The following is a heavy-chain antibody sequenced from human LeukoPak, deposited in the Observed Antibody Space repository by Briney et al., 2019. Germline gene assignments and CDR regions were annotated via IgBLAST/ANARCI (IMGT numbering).Heavy chain of an antibody. CDR2: ISGSGGST. V-gene: IGHV3-23*01. CDR1: GFTFSSYG. D-gene: IGHD3-22*01. Sequence: PGGSLRLSCAASGFTFSSYGMSWVRQAPGKGLEWVSAISGSGGSTYYADSVKGRFTISRDNSKNTLYLQMNSLRAEDTAVYYCAKARSRYYYDSSGYHRALFDYWGQGTLVTVSS. J-gene: IGHJ4*02. CDR3: AKARSRYYYDSSGYHRALFDY.